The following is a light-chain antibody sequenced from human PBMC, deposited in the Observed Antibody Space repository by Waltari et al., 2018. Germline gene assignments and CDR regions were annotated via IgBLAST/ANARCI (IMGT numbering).Light chain of an antibody. V-gene: IGLV1-40*01. CDR2: SNR. J-gene: IGLJ3*02. CDR1: RSNLGAGHD. CDR3: QSFDNSLSGWV. Sequence: QSAATQPPSVSGAPAQSATLSCTGARSNLGAGHDGHWYQQLHGKAPKLLISSNRDRPSGVPDRFSGSKSGSSASLAITGLQAEDEADYYCQSFDNSLSGWVFGGGTKVTVL.